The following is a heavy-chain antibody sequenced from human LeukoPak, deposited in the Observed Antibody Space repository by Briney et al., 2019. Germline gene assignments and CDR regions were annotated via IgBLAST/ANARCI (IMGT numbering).Heavy chain of an antibody. CDR3: AKDKGSGYYYYGMDV. Sequence: GRSLRLSCAASGFTFDDYAMHWVRQAPGKGLEWVSGISWNSGSIGYADSVKGRFTISRDNAKNSLYLQMNSLRAEDTALYYCAKDKGSGYYYYGMDVWGQGTTVTVSS. J-gene: IGHJ6*02. CDR1: GFTFDDYA. D-gene: IGHD2-15*01. CDR2: ISWNSGSI. V-gene: IGHV3-9*01.